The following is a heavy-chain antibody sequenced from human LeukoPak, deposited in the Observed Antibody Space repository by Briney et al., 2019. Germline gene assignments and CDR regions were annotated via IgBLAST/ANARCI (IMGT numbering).Heavy chain of an antibody. V-gene: IGHV4-59*01. CDR2: IYYSGST. D-gene: IGHD3-22*01. J-gene: IGHJ3*02. CDR1: GGSISSYY. Sequence: PSETLSLTCTVAGGSISSYYWSWIRQPPGKELEWIGYIYYSGSTNYNPSLKSRVTISVDTSKNQFSLKLSSVTAADTAVYYCAREALDTYYDSSGYYSGAFDIWGQGTMVTVSS. CDR3: AREALDTYYDSSGYYSGAFDI.